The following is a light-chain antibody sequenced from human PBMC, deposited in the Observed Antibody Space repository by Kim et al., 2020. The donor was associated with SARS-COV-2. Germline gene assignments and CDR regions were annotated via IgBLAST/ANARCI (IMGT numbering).Light chain of an antibody. CDR3: SSYTSNNTLV. V-gene: IGLV2-14*03. CDR2: DVY. CDR1: SSDVGSYNY. J-gene: IGLJ3*02. Sequence: QSALTQPASVSASPGQSITIYCTGASSDVGSYNYVSWYQQHPGTAPKLMIYDVYKRPSGVSNRFSGSKSGNTASLTISRLQAEDEADYYCSSYTSNNTLVFGGGTQLTVL.